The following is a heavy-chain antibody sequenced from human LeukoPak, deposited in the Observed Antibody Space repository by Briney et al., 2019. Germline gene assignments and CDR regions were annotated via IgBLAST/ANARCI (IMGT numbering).Heavy chain of an antibody. V-gene: IGHV4-39*01. J-gene: IGHJ4*02. CDR3: ARRPAEEQYREYFDY. D-gene: IGHD1/OR15-1a*01. Sequence: SETLSLTCTVSGGSISSSSYYWGWIRQPPGKGLEWIGSIYYSGSTYYNPSLKSRVTISADTSKNQFSLMLNSVSAADTAVYYCARRPAEEQYREYFDYWGQGTLVTVSS. CDR2: IYYSGST. CDR1: GGSISSSSYY.